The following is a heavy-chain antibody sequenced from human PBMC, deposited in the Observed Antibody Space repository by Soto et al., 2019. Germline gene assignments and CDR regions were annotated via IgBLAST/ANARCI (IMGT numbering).Heavy chain of an antibody. CDR2: INHSGST. J-gene: IGHJ4*02. CDR1: GGSISRYY. CDR3: AILSGPTLAHRDY. Sequence: SETLSLTCTVSGGSISRYYWSWIRQPPGKGLEWIGEINHSGSTNYNPSLKSRVTISVDTSKNQFSLKLSSVTAADTAVYYCAILSGPTLAHRDYWGQGTLVTVSS. V-gene: IGHV4-34*01. D-gene: IGHD4-17*01.